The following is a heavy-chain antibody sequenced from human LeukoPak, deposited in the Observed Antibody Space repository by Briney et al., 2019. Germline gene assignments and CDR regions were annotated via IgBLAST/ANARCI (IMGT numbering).Heavy chain of an antibody. CDR2: IIPIFGTA. J-gene: IGHJ3*02. CDR3: ARDDSSGWYPGKYRAFDI. Sequence: SVKVSCKASGYTFTSYDINWVRQATGQGLEWMGGIIPIFGTANYAQKFQGRVTITTDESTSTAYMELSSLRSEDTAVYYCARDDSSGWYPGKYRAFDIWGQGTMVTVSS. D-gene: IGHD6-19*01. V-gene: IGHV1-69*05. CDR1: GYTFTSYD.